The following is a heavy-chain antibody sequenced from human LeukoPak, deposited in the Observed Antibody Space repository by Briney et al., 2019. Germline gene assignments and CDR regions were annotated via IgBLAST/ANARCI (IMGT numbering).Heavy chain of an antibody. D-gene: IGHD6-13*01. CDR1: GFTFRTYS. J-gene: IGHJ4*02. V-gene: IGHV3-21*01. CDR2: ISSDSRYI. Sequence: NPGGFLRLSWAVSGFTFRTYSLNWVSQAPGKGRGWVSSISSDSRYIYNADSVKGRFTISRDNTRNSLYLQIDSLRADDTAVYYCVTDAGNSWQRGFDYWGQGALVTVSS. CDR3: VTDAGNSWQRGFDY.